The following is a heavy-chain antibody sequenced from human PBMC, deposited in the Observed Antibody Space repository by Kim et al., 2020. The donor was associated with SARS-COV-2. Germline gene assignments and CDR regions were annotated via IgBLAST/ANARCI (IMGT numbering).Heavy chain of an antibody. J-gene: IGHJ4*02. V-gene: IGHV3-7*01. CDR3: ASGGGWLIDY. D-gene: IGHD5-12*01. Sequence: SETFYVDSVKGRFTISRDNAKNSMYLQMNNLRAEDTALYYCASGGGWLIDYWGQGTRVTVSS. CDR2: SET.